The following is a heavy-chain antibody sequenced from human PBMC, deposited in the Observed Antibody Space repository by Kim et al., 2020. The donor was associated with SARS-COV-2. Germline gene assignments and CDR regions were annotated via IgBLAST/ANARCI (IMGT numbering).Heavy chain of an antibody. D-gene: IGHD3-16*01. V-gene: IGHV4-59*01. CDR2: ST. J-gene: IGHJ5*02. CDR3: ANFLGDWFDP. Sequence: STNYNPSLKSRVTISVDTSKNQFSLKLSSVTAADTAVYFCANFLGDWFDPWGQGTLVTVSS.